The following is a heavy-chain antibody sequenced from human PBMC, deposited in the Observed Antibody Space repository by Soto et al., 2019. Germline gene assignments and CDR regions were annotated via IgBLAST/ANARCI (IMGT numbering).Heavy chain of an antibody. D-gene: IGHD2-21*02. J-gene: IGHJ4*02. CDR1: GFSFSSYG. CDR2: IWHNGKNE. Sequence: QVRLVESGGGVVQPGRSLRLSCAASGFSFSSYGMHWVRQAPGKGLEWVAVIWHNGKNEYYADSVRGRFTISRDNSKNTLYLQMNSLRAEDTAVYYCARGDGEFVVVTATDYWGQGTLVTVSS. CDR3: ARGDGEFVVVTATDY. V-gene: IGHV3-33*01.